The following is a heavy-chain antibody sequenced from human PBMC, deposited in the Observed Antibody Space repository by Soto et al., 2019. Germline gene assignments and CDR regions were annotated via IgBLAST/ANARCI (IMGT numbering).Heavy chain of an antibody. CDR1: GFTFSSYA. J-gene: IGHJ6*02. CDR2: ISYDGSNK. V-gene: IGHV3-30-3*01. Sequence: QVQLVESGGGVVQPGRSLRLSCAASGFTFSSYAMHWVRQAPGKGLEWVAVISYDGSNKYYADSVKGRFTISRDNSKNPRYLQMNSLRAENTAVYYCARDNLPQLDYYYYYGMDVWGQETTVTVSS. D-gene: IGHD1-1*01. CDR3: ARDNLPQLDYYYYYGMDV.